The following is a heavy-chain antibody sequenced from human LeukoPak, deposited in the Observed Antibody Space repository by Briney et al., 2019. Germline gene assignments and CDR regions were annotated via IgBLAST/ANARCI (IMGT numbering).Heavy chain of an antibody. V-gene: IGHV3-21*01. J-gene: IGHJ4*02. CDR3: ARHLSGVTGYSYGRGIDY. CDR2: ISSSSSYI. D-gene: IGHD5-18*01. Sequence: GGSLRLSCAASGFTFSSYSMNWVRQAPGKGLEWVSSISSSSSYIYYADSVKGRFTISRDNAKNSLYLQMNSLRAEDTAVYYCARHLSGVTGYSYGRGIDYWGQGTLVTVSS. CDR1: GFTFSSYS.